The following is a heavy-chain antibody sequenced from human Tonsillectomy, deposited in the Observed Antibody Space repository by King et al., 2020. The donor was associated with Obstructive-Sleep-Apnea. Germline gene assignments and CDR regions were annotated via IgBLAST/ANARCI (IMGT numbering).Heavy chain of an antibody. CDR2: INHSGST. J-gene: IGHJ5*02. CDR3: ARGSGAADVNWFDP. Sequence: VQLQQWGAGLLKPSETLSLTCTVYGGSFSDYYWSWIRQPPGKGLEWIGEINHSGSTNYNPSLKSRVTISVDMSKNQFSLKLTSLTAADTAVYYCARGSGAADVNWFDPWGQGALVTVSS. D-gene: IGHD6-13*01. CDR1: GGSFSDYY. V-gene: IGHV4-34*01.